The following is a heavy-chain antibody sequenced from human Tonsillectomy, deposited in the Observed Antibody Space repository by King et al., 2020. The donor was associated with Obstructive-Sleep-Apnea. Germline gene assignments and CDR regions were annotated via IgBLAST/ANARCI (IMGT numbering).Heavy chain of an antibody. V-gene: IGHV1-2*04. J-gene: IGHJ6*02. CDR2: INPNIGVT. CDR3: ARGFGRGDYGLDV. Sequence: QLVQSGAEVKKPGASVKVSCKGSGYTLTDFYIHWMRQARGQGLEWMGWINPNIGVTNYAQKFQGWVTMTRDTSINTAYMELTRLTSDDTAVYYCARGFGRGDYGLDVWGQGTSVTVSS. CDR1: GYTLTDFY. D-gene: IGHD3-10*01.